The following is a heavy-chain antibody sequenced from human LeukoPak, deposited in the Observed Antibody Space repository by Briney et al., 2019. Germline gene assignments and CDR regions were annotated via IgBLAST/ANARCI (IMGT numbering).Heavy chain of an antibody. CDR3: ARELSQDGDYVNAFDI. J-gene: IGHJ3*02. CDR1: GGSISSGGYY. D-gene: IGHD4-17*01. CDR2: IYYSGST. Sequence: SETLSLTCTVSGGSISSGGYYWSWIRQHPGKGLEWIGYIYYSGSTYYNPSLKSRVTISVDTSMNQFSLKLSSVTAADTAVYYCARELSQDGDYVNAFDIWGQGTMVTVSS. V-gene: IGHV4-31*03.